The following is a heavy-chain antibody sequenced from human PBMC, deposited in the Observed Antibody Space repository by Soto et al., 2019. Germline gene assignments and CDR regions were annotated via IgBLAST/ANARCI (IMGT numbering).Heavy chain of an antibody. CDR2: ISGSGGSA. CDR1: GFTFSSYA. V-gene: IGHV3-23*01. J-gene: IGHJ4*02. Sequence: EVQLLESGGGLVQPGGSLRLSCAASGFTFSSYAMSWVRQAPGKGLAWVSSISGSGGSAYYADSVKGRFTISRDNSNNTVYLQMNSLRAEDTAVYFCAKENPDYGDPDYWGQGTLVTVSS. CDR3: AKENPDYGDPDY. D-gene: IGHD4-17*01.